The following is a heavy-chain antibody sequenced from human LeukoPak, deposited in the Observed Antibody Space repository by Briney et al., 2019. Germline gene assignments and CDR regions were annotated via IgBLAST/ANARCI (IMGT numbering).Heavy chain of an antibody. CDR3: ARSYSSSSSPYNWFEP. Sequence: ASVKVSCKASGYTFTSYDINWVRQATGQGLEWMGWMNPNSGNTGYAQKFQGRVTMTRNTSISTAYMELSSLRSEDTAVYYCARSYSSSSSPYNWFEPWGQGTLVTVSS. V-gene: IGHV1-8*01. J-gene: IGHJ5*02. D-gene: IGHD6-13*01. CDR1: GYTFTSYD. CDR2: MNPNSGNT.